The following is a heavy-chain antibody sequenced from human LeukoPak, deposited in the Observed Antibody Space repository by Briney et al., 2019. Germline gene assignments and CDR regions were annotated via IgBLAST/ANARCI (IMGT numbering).Heavy chain of an antibody. CDR2: ISYDGGNK. CDR1: GFTFSSYA. D-gene: IGHD5-24*01. CDR3: ARDKGDGYKHDY. J-gene: IGHJ4*02. V-gene: IGHV3-30-3*01. Sequence: GGSLRLSCAASGFTFSSYAMHWVRQAPGKGLEWVAVISYDGGNKYYADSVEGRFTISRDNSKNTLYLQMNSLRAEDTAVYYCARDKGDGYKHDYWGQGTLVTVSS.